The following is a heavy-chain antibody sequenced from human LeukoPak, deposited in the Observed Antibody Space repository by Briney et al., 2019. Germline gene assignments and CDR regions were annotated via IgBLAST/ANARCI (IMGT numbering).Heavy chain of an antibody. CDR1: GLTFSDYW. J-gene: IGHJ6*02. Sequence: GGSLRLSCVASGLTFSDYWMHWVRQAPGKGLVWLSRINSEGSSVSYADSVKGRITISRDNAKNTLYLQMSSLREEDTAVYFCARAGWDLLPPYYYYGLDVWGQGTTVTVSS. CDR2: INSEGSSV. V-gene: IGHV3-74*01. CDR3: ARAGWDLLPPYYYYGLDV. D-gene: IGHD2-15*01.